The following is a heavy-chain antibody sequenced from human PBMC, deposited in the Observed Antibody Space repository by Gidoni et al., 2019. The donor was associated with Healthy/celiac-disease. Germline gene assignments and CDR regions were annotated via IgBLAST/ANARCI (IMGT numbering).Heavy chain of an antibody. V-gene: IGHV4-39*01. Sequence: QLQLQESGPGLVKPSETLSLTCTVSGGSISSSSYYWGWIRQPPGKGLEWIGSIYYSGRTYYKPSLKSRVTISVDTSKNQFSLKLSSVTAADTAVYYCARIEGGVTTYYYHYGMDVWGQGTTVTVSS. D-gene: IGHD4-4*01. J-gene: IGHJ6*02. CDR1: GGSISSSSYY. CDR3: ARIEGGVTTYYYHYGMDV. CDR2: IYYSGRT.